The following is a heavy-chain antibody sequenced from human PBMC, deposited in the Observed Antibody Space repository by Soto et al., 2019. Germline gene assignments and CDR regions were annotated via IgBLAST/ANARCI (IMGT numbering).Heavy chain of an antibody. D-gene: IGHD5-12*01. Sequence: ASVKVSCKASGGTFSSYTISWVRQAPGQGLEWMGRIIPILGIANYAQKFQGRVTITADKSTSTAYMELSSLRSGDTAVYYCAREGVAPYYYYGMDVWGQGTPVTVSS. J-gene: IGHJ6*02. CDR1: GGTFSSYT. V-gene: IGHV1-69*04. CDR3: AREGVAPYYYYGMDV. CDR2: IIPILGIA.